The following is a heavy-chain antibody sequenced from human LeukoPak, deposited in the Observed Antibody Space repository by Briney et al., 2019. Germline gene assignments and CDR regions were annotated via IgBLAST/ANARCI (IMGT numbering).Heavy chain of an antibody. CDR1: GFTLSSYA. D-gene: IGHD2-2*01. CDR2: ISYDGSNK. V-gene: IGHV3-30*04. CDR3: ARAGCSSTSCYVWGNWFDP. J-gene: IGHJ5*02. Sequence: GRSLRLSCAASGFTLSSYAMHWVRQAPGKGLEWVAVISYDGSNKYYADSVKGRFTISRDNSKNTLYLQMNSLRAEDTAVYYCARAGCSSTSCYVWGNWFDPWGQGTLVTVSS.